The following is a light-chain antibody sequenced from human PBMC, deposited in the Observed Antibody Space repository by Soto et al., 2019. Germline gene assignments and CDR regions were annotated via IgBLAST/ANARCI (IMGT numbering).Light chain of an antibody. CDR2: KAS. V-gene: IGKV1-5*03. J-gene: IGKJ1*01. CDR3: QHYNSYSEA. Sequence: DIQMTQSPSTLSGSVGDRATITGRASQTISSWLAWYQQKPGKAPKLLIYKASTLKSGVPSRFSGSGSGTEFTLTISSLQPDDFATYDCQHYNSYSEAVGQGTKGEIK. CDR1: QTISSW.